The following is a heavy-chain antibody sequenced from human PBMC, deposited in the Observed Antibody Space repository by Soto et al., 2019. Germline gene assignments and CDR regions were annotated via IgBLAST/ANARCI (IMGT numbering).Heavy chain of an antibody. CDR3: AREGVAPYYYYSMDV. J-gene: IGHJ6*02. V-gene: IGHV1-18*01. CDR2: ISSYNGDT. D-gene: IGHD5-12*01. Sequence: QVQLEQSGAEVKKPGASVKVSCKASGYTFTRSGISWVRQAPGQGPEWMGWISSYNGDTNYAQTFQGGVTMTTDTYTSTAYMELRSLRSDDTAVYYCAREGVAPYYYYSMDVWGQGTPVTVSS. CDR1: GYTFTRSG.